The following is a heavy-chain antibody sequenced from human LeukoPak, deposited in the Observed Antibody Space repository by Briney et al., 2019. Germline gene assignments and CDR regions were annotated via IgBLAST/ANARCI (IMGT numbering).Heavy chain of an antibody. CDR1: GCSISSCY. D-gene: IGHD3-9*01. CDR2: INHIGST. V-gene: IGHV4-59*01. CDR3: ASEALTIFPPYFDF. J-gene: IGHJ4*02. Sequence: SQSQCLMCTVSGCSISSCYWSGIRHPRGKGLEWLGYINHIGSTNYNPSLRSRVTISVDTSKNQFSLKLRSVTAADTAVYYCASEALTIFPPYFDFWGQGTLVTVSS.